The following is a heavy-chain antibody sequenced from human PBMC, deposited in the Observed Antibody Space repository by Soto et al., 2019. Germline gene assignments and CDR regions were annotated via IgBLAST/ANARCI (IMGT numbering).Heavy chain of an antibody. J-gene: IGHJ5*02. CDR1: GFSLSNARMG. CDR3: ARVAFIAARPSSKVNWFDP. CDR2: IFSNDEK. Sequence: GAGPTLVNPTETLTLTCTVSGFSLSNARMGGSWIRQPPGKAVEWLAHIFSNDEKSYSTSLKSRLTISKDTSKSQVVLTMTNMDPVDTATYYCARVAFIAARPSSKVNWFDPWGQGTLVTVSS. D-gene: IGHD6-6*01. V-gene: IGHV2-26*01.